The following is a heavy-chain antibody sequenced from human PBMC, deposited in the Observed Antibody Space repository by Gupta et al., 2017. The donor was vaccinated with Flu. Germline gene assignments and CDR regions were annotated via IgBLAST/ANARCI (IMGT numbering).Heavy chain of an antibody. J-gene: IGHJ4*02. D-gene: IGHD4-17*01. CDR3: ATVTSGC. Sequence: EMQLVESGGGVVQPGGSLRLPCAASGFTFSSSYLQWVRQAPGKGLVWVSRINPDGSSTTYAESVKGRFTISRDNAKNTLYLQMNSLGDDDTAVYYCATVTSGCWGQGTLVTVSS. CDR1: GFTFSSSY. V-gene: IGHV3-74*03. CDR2: INPDGSST.